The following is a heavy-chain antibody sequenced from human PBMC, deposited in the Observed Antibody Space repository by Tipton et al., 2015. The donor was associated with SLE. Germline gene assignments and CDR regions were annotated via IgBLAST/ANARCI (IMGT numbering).Heavy chain of an antibody. CDR2: IYFSGST. D-gene: IGHD3-10*01. V-gene: IGHV4-31*03. CDR3: ASGHWELHPYGAFDV. J-gene: IGHJ3*01. CDR1: GGSISSGAYY. Sequence: TLSLTCTVSGGSISSGAYYWNWIRQHPGKGLEWIGHIYFSGSTYYNPSLKSRLTLSIDTSKNQFSLKLTSATAADTAVYYCASGHWELHPYGAFDVWGHGTRVTVSS.